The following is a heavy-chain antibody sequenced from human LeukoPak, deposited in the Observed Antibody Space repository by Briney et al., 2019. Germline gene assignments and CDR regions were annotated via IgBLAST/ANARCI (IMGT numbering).Heavy chain of an antibody. CDR2: INHSGST. CDR1: GGSFSGYY. CDR3: ARDHGSGSYYRANPNPFDY. J-gene: IGHJ4*02. Sequence: SETLSLTCAVYGGSFSGYYWSWIRQPPGKGLEWIGEINHSGSTNYNPSLKSRVTISVDTSKNQFSLELSSVTAADTAVYYCARDHGSGSYYRANPNPFDYWGQGTLVTVSS. D-gene: IGHD3-10*01. V-gene: IGHV4-34*01.